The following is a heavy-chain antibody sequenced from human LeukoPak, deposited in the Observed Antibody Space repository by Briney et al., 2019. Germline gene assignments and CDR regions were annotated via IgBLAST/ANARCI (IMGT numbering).Heavy chain of an antibody. D-gene: IGHD3-22*01. J-gene: IGHJ4*02. V-gene: IGHV3-23*01. CDR2: ISGSGGST. CDR3: ATRLDSSGYYYVTFDY. CDR1: GFTFSAYS. Sequence: GGSLRLSCAASGFTFSAYSMNWVRQAPGKGLEWVSAISGSGGSTYYADSVKGRFTISRDDSKNTLYLQMNSLRAEDTAVYYCATRLDSSGYYYVTFDYWGQGTLVTVSS.